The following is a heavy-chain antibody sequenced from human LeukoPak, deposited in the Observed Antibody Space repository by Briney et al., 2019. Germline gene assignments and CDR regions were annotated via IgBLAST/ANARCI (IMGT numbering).Heavy chain of an antibody. CDR1: GGSTSSYY. CDR3: ARDPADYYYMDV. V-gene: IGHV4-4*07. Sequence: SETLSLTCTVSGGSTSSYYWNWIRQPARKGLEWIGRIYTSGSTNYNPSLKSRVTISIDKSKNQFSLKLSSVTAADTAVYYCARDPADYYYMDVWGKGTTVTVSS. CDR2: IYTSGST. J-gene: IGHJ6*03.